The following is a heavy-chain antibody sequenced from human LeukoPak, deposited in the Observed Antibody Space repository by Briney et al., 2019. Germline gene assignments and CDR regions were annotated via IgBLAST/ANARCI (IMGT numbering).Heavy chain of an antibody. J-gene: IGHJ2*01. Sequence: SETLSLTCTVSGGSISSSSYYRGWIRQPPGKGLEWIGSIYYSGSTYYNPSLKSRVTISVDTSKNQFSLKLSSVTAADTAVYYCARQRRYFDFHNWYFDLWGRGTLVTVSS. CDR2: IYYSGST. CDR1: GGSISSSSYY. D-gene: IGHD3-9*01. CDR3: ARQRRYFDFHNWYFDL. V-gene: IGHV4-39*01.